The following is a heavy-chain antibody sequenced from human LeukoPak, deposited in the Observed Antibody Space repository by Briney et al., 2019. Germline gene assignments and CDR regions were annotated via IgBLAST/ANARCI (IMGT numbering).Heavy chain of an antibody. Sequence: SVKVSCKASGGTFSSYAISWVRQAPGQGLEWMGRIIPIFGTANYAQKFQGRVTITTDESTSTAYMELSSLRSEDTAVYYCARADYDYVWGSLGYWGQGTLVTVSS. CDR3: ARADYDYVWGSLGY. V-gene: IGHV1-69*05. D-gene: IGHD3-16*01. CDR2: IIPIFGTA. CDR1: GGTFSSYA. J-gene: IGHJ4*02.